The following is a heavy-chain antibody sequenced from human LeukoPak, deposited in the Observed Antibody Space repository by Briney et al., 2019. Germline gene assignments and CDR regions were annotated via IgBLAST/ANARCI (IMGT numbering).Heavy chain of an antibody. J-gene: IGHJ6*02. CDR3: AKSIRGERCSSGWYYYYYGMDV. D-gene: IGHD6-19*01. Sequence: QPGGSLRLSCAASGFTFSSYAMSWVRQAPGKGLEWVSAISGSGGSTYYADSVKGRFTISRDNSKNTLYLQMNSLRAEDTAVYYCAKSIRGERCSSGWYYYYYGMDVWGQGTTVTVSS. CDR2: ISGSGGST. CDR1: GFTFSSYA. V-gene: IGHV3-23*01.